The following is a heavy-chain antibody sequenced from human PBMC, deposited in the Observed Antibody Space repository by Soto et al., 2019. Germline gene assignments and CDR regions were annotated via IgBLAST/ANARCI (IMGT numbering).Heavy chain of an antibody. D-gene: IGHD3-10*01. CDR2: IIPIFGTA. Sequence: QVQLVQSGAEVKKPGSSVKVSCKASGGTFSSYAISWVRQAPGQGLEWMGGIIPIFGTANYAQKFQGRVTITADESTSTAYMELRSLRSEDTAVYYCARSGGSGSYFGSWFDPWGQGTLVTVSS. CDR1: GGTFSSYA. J-gene: IGHJ5*02. V-gene: IGHV1-69*01. CDR3: ARSGGSGSYFGSWFDP.